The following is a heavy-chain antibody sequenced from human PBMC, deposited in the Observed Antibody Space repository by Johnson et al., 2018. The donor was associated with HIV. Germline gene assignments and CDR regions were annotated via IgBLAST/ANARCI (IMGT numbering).Heavy chain of an antibody. Sequence: QVQLVESGGGVVQPGRSLRLSCAASAFTFSSYGMHWVRQAPGKGLEWVAVISYDGSNKYYADSVKGRFTISRDNSKNTLYLQMNSLSAEDTAGYYCAKEGSGYFHAFDIWGQGTMVTVSS. CDR1: AFTFSSYG. CDR3: AKEGSGYFHAFDI. CDR2: ISYDGSNK. D-gene: IGHD3-22*01. J-gene: IGHJ3*02. V-gene: IGHV3-30*18.